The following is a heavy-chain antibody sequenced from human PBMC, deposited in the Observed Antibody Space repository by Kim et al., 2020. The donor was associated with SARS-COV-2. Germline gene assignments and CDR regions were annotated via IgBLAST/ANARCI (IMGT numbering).Heavy chain of an antibody. D-gene: IGHD6-6*01. Sequence: GLECVSVIDSGRSKYYPDTVKGRFTISGDNSKTTLYLQMNNLRAEDTAVYYCARDSSSSLLYYYYGMDVWGQGTTVTVSS. J-gene: IGHJ6*02. CDR3: ARDSSSSLLYYYYGMDV. V-gene: IGHV3-53*01. CDR2: IDSGRSK.